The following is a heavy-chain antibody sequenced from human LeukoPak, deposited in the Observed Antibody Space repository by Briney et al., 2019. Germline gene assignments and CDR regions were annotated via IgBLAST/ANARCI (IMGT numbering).Heavy chain of an antibody. CDR3: ARGHTYYYDSSGYSPPFDY. J-gene: IGHJ4*02. CDR2: IYSGGST. V-gene: IGHV3-53*01. D-gene: IGHD3-22*01. Sequence: GGSLRLSCAASGFTVSSNYMSWVRQAPGKGLEWVSVIYSGGSTYYADSVKGRLTISRDNSKNTLYLQMNSLRAEDTAVYYCARGHTYYYDSSGYSPPFDYWGQGTLVTVSS. CDR1: GFTVSSNY.